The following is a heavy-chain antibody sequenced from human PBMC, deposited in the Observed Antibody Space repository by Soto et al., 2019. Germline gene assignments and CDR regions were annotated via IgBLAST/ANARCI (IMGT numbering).Heavy chain of an antibody. CDR3: AREVPRCSGDTCWDD. V-gene: IGHV3-48*01. D-gene: IGHD2-15*01. CDR2: ISSSSSTI. Sequence: PGGSLRLSCAASGFMFTSYSMHWVRQAPGKGLEWVSYISSSSSTIYYADSVKGRFTISRDNGKNSLSLQMNSLRAEDTAVYYCAREVPRCSGDTCWDDWGKGTLVTVSS. CDR1: GFMFTSYS. J-gene: IGHJ4*02.